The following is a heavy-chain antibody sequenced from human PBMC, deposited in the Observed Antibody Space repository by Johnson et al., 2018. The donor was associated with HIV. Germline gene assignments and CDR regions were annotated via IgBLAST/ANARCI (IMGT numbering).Heavy chain of an antibody. Sequence: VQLVESGGGVVQPGRSLRLSCAASGFTFSSYAMHWVRQAPGKGLEWVALISYDGSHKYYADSVKGRFTISRDNSKNTLYLQMNSLRAEDTAVYYCARAQVLADDVFNIWGQGTMVTVSS. J-gene: IGHJ3*02. V-gene: IGHV3-30*04. CDR2: ISYDGSHK. CDR1: GFTFSSYA. CDR3: ARAQVLADDVFNI. D-gene: IGHD4/OR15-4a*01.